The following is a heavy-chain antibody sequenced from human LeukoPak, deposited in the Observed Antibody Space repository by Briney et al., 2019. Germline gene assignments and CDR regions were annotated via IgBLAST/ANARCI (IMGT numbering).Heavy chain of an antibody. D-gene: IGHD1-26*01. CDR2: ISSSSSTI. Sequence: PGGSLRLSCAASGFTFSSYSMNWVRQAPGKGLEWVSYISSSSSTIYYVDSVKGRFTISRDNAKNSLYLQMNSLRAEDTAVYYCARSPSGSWRDAFDIWGQGTMVTVSS. V-gene: IGHV3-48*01. CDR1: GFTFSSYS. CDR3: ARSPSGSWRDAFDI. J-gene: IGHJ3*02.